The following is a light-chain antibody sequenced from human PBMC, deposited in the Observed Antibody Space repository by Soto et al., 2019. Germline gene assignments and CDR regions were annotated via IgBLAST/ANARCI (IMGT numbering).Light chain of an antibody. CDR1: QSVSSY. CDR2: DAS. CDR3: QPRSNWPRT. J-gene: IGKJ4*01. Sequence: EIVLTQSPATLSLSPGERATLSCRASQSVSSYLAWYQQKPGQAPRLLIYDASNRATGIPARFSGSGSGTDFTLTIRILEPEDFAVYDCQPRSNWPRTFGGGTKVEMK. V-gene: IGKV3-11*01.